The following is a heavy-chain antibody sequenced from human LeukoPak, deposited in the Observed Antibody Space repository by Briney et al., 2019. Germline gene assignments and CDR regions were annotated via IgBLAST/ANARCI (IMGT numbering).Heavy chain of an antibody. J-gene: IGHJ6*02. CDR1: GFTFSSYW. D-gene: IGHD7-27*01. Sequence: PGGSLRLSCAASGFTFSSYWMNWARQAPGKGLEWVASINHNGNVNYYVDSVKGRFTISRDNAKNSLYLQMSNLRAEDTAVYYCARSPAHWDYYYGMDVWGQGTTVTVSS. CDR3: ARSPAHWDYYYGMDV. V-gene: IGHV3-7*03. CDR2: INHNGNVN.